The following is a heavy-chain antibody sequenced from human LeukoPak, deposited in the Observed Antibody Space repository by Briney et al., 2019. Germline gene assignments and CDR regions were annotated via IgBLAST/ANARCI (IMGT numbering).Heavy chain of an antibody. J-gene: IGHJ3*02. CDR1: GFTFSSYP. D-gene: IGHD3-10*01. CDR2: ISSSSSYT. V-gene: IGHV3-21*06. CDR3: ARVLWFGEVLKGDAFDI. Sequence: PGGSLRLSCAASGFTFSSYPMNWVRQAPGKGLEWVSSISSSSSYTFYADSVKGRFTISRDNAKNSLYLQMNSLRAEDTAVYYCARVLWFGEVLKGDAFDIWGQGTMVTVSS.